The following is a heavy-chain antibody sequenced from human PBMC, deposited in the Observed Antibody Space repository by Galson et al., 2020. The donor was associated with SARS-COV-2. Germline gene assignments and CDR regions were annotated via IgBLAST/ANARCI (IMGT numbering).Heavy chain of an antibody. CDR1: GGSFSGYY. V-gene: IGHV4-34*01. J-gene: IGHJ6*02. D-gene: IGHD4-4*01. CDR2: INHSGST. Sequence: SETLSLTCAVYGGSFSGYYWSWIRQPPGKGLEWIGDINHSGSTNYNPSLKSRVTISVDTSKNQFSLKLSSMTAADTAVYYCARGAMVAVNTEINYYYYGMDVWGQGPTVTVSS. CDR3: ARGAMVAVNTEINYYYYGMDV.